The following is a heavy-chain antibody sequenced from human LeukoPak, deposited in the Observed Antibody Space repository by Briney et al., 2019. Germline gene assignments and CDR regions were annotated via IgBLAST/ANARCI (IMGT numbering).Heavy chain of an antibody. J-gene: IGHJ6*03. CDR1: GYTFTGYY. CDR3: ATGAQYGLRGVAYFYYMHV. V-gene: IGHV1-2*02. Sequence: ASVTVSCKASGYTFTGYYMHWVRQAPGQGLEWMGWINPNSGGTNYAQKFQGRVSMTGDTSITTACMELSSLTSDDTAVYYCATGAQYGLRGVAYFYYMHVWGTGTTVTVSS. D-gene: IGHD3-10*01. CDR2: INPNSGGT.